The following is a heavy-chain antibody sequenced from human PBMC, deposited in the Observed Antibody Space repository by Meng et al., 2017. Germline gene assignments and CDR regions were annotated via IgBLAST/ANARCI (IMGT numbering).Heavy chain of an antibody. CDR2: IVVGSGNT. V-gene: IGHV1-58*02. CDR1: GFTFTSSA. CDR3: ARDPSSSWYRTGFDP. J-gene: IGHJ5*02. Sequence: SVTVSCKASGFTFTSSAMQWVRQARGQRLEWIGWIVVGSGNTNYAQKFQERVTITRDMSTSTVYMELSSLRSEDTAVYYCARDPSSSWYRTGFDPWGQGTLVTVSS. D-gene: IGHD6-13*01.